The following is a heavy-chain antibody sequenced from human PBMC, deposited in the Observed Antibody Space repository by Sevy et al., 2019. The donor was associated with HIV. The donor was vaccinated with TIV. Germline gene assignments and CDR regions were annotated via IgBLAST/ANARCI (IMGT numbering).Heavy chain of an antibody. CDR1: GYTFTGYY. D-gene: IGHD6-19*01. Sequence: ASVKVSCKASGYTFTGYYMHWVRQAPGQGLEWMGWINPNSGGTNYAQKFQGRVTMTRDTSISTAYMELSRLRSDDTAVYYCARAGWAYYYYGMDVWGQGTTVTVYS. CDR3: ARAGWAYYYYGMDV. CDR2: INPNSGGT. V-gene: IGHV1-2*02. J-gene: IGHJ6*02.